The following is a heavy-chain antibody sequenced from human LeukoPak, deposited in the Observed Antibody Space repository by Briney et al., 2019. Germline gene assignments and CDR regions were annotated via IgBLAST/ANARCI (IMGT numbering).Heavy chain of an antibody. Sequence: GGSLRLSCAASGFTFSSYGMHWVRQAPGKGLEWVAVISNDATKKYYADSVKGRSTISRDNSENTLYLQMNSLRAEDTAVYYCAKDMNTVTTTFDYWGQGTLVTVSS. V-gene: IGHV3-30*18. D-gene: IGHD4-17*01. CDR2: ISNDATKK. CDR3: AKDMNTVTTTFDY. CDR1: GFTFSSYG. J-gene: IGHJ4*02.